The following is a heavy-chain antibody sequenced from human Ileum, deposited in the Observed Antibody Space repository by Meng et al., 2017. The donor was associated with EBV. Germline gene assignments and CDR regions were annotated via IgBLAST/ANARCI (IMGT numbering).Heavy chain of an antibody. CDR2: ISTNTGNP. V-gene: IGHV7-4-1*02. CDR3: ARSWGGGSSKE. J-gene: IGHJ4*02. CDR1: GYPFTNYA. Sequence: QVQMVQAGSELKEPGASGKVSCKAFGYPFTNYALNWVRQAPGQGLEWMGWISTNTGNPTYAPGFTGRFVFSLDTSVSTAYLQISSLKAEDTAVYYCARSWGGGSSKEWGQGTLVTVSS. D-gene: IGHD2-15*01.